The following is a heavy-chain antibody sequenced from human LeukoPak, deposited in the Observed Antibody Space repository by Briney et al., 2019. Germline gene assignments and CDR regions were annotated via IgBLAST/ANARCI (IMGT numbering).Heavy chain of an antibody. CDR3: ARGSPWGYFDWLLSYYFDY. CDR2: VNHSGST. D-gene: IGHD3-9*01. J-gene: IGHJ4*02. Sequence: SETLSLTCAVYGGSFSGYYWSWIRQPPGKGLEWIGEVNHSGSTNYNPSLKSRVTISVDTSKNQFSLKLSSVTAADTAVYYCARGSPWGYFDWLLSYYFDYWGQGTLVTVSS. V-gene: IGHV4-34*01. CDR1: GGSFSGYY.